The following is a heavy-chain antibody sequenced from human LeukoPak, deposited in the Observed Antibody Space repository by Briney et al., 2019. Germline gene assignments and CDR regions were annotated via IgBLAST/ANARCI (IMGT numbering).Heavy chain of an antibody. Sequence: PGGSLRLSCAASGFTFSSYAMSWVRQAPGKGLEWVSAISGSGGSTYYADSVKGRFTISRDNSKNTLYLQMNSLRAEDTAVYYCAKSAVPQWLVSMWFDPWGQGTLVTVSS. D-gene: IGHD6-19*01. CDR2: ISGSGGST. J-gene: IGHJ5*02. CDR3: AKSAVPQWLVSMWFDP. V-gene: IGHV3-23*01. CDR1: GFTFSSYA.